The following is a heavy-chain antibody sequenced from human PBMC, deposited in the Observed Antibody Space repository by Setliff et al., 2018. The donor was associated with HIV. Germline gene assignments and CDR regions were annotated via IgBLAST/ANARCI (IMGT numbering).Heavy chain of an antibody. CDR2: IIPIYGTT. D-gene: IGHD3-22*01. Sequence: SVKVSCKASGGTFSSYAISWVRQAPGQGLEWMGGIIPIYGTTNYAQKFLGRVTITADESTRTAYMELSSLRSEDTAVYYCATGGYYYYDKTDYYYHIDVWGKGTTVTVSS. CDR1: GGTFSSYA. CDR3: ATGGYYYYDKTDYYYHIDV. V-gene: IGHV1-69*13. J-gene: IGHJ6*03.